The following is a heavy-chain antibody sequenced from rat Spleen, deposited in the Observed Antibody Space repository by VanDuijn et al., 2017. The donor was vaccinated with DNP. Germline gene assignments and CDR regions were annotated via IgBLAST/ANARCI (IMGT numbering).Heavy chain of an antibody. CDR2: IDYSGST. V-gene: IGHV3-1*01. Sequence: EVHLQESGPGLVKPSQSLSLTCSVTGYSITSTYWGWFRNFPGNKMEWIGHIDYSGSTRYNPSLKSRISITRDTSKNQFFLQVNSVTPEDSATYYCAIQLGVFDYWGQGVMVTVSS. D-gene: IGHD5-1*01. CDR1: GYSITSTY. J-gene: IGHJ2*01. CDR3: AIQLGVFDY.